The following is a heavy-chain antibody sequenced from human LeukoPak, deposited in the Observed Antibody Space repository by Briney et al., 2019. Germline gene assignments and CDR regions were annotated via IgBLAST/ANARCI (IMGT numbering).Heavy chain of an antibody. V-gene: IGHV4-4*07. CDR3: ASSTYYDFWSGYYSLYYYMDV. D-gene: IGHD3-3*01. CDR2: IYTSGST. Sequence: SETLSLTCTVSGGSISSYYWSWIRQPAGKGLEWIGRIYTSGSTNYNPSLKSRVTISVDTSKNQFSLKLSSVTAADTAVYYCASSTYYDFWSGYYSLYYYMDVWGKGTTVTVSS. CDR1: GGSISSYY. J-gene: IGHJ6*03.